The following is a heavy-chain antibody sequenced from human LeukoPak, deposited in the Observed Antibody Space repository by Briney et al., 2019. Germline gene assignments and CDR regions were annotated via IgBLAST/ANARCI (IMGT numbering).Heavy chain of an antibody. Sequence: GGSLRLSCAASGFTFSSYAMHWVRQAPGKGLEWVAFIRYDGRNKYYADSVKGRFTISRDNAKNSLYLQMNSLKTEDTAVYYCTTIPYCSSTSCYGRWGQGTLVTVSS. V-gene: IGHV3-30*02. CDR1: GFTFSSYA. CDR3: TTIPYCSSTSCYGR. CDR2: IRYDGRNK. D-gene: IGHD2-2*01. J-gene: IGHJ4*02.